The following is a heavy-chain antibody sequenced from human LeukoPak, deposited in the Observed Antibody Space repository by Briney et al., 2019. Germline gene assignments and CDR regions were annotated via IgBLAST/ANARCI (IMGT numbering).Heavy chain of an antibody. V-gene: IGHV4-34*01. CDR2: INHRGST. CDR3: AQVTTVTNYYYYGMDV. CDR1: GGSIGSYY. J-gene: IGHJ6*02. Sequence: SETLSLTCTVSGGSIGSYYWSWIRQPPGKGLEWIGEINHRGSTNYNPSLKSRVTISVDTSKNQFSLKLSSVTAADTAVYYCAQVTTVTNYYYYGMDVWGQGTTVTVSS. D-gene: IGHD4-17*01.